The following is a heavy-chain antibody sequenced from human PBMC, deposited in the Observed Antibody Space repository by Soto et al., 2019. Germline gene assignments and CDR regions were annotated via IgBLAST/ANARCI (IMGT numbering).Heavy chain of an antibody. D-gene: IGHD1-26*01. CDR2: IGTAGDT. CDR1: GFTFSSYD. J-gene: IGHJ6*02. V-gene: IGHV3-13*01. Sequence: EVQLVESGGGLVQPGGSLRLSCAASGFTFSSYDMHWVRQATGKGLEWVSAIGTAGDTYYPGSVKGRFTISRENAKNSLYLQKNSLRAEDTAVYYCARGETYYYYGMDVWGQGTTVTVSS. CDR3: ARGETYYYYGMDV.